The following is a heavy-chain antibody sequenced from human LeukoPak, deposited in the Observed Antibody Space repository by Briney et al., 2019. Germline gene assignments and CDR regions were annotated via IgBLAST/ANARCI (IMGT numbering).Heavy chain of an antibody. CDR3: AKDSRSGRYSYFDY. CDR2: IRYDGSNK. Sequence: PGGSLRLSCAASRFIFSSYGMHWVRQAPGKGLEWVAVIRYDGSNKYYADSVKGRFTISRDNSKNTLYLQMNSLRAEDTAVYYCAKDSRSGRYSYFDYWGLGTLVTVSS. D-gene: IGHD3-10*01. J-gene: IGHJ4*02. V-gene: IGHV3-30*02. CDR1: RFIFSSYG.